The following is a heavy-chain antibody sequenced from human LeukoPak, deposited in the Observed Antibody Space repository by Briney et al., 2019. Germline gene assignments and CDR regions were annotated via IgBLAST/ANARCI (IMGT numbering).Heavy chain of an antibody. CDR2: INPSGGST. D-gene: IGHD6-19*01. J-gene: IGHJ4*02. CDR3: ARSRQWLVRYYFDY. Sequence: GASVKFSCNASGYTFTSYYMHWVRQAPGQGLEWMGIINPSGGSTSYAQKFQGRVTMTRDTSTSTVYMELSSLRSEGTAVYYCARSRQWLVRYYFDYWGQGTLVTVSS. CDR1: GYTFTSYY. V-gene: IGHV1-46*03.